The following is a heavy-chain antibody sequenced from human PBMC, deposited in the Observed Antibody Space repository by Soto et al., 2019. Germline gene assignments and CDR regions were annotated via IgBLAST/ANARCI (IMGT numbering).Heavy chain of an antibody. CDR3: ARLIGNSWLDS. Sequence: SQTLSLTCAISGDSVSTNSATWHWIRQSPSRGLEWLGRTYYRSKWDYDYAASVKGRININPDTSNNQVSLHLDSVTPDDTAVYYCARLIGNSWLDSWGQGTLVT. CDR2: TYYRSKWDY. CDR1: GDSVSTNSAT. V-gene: IGHV6-1*01. J-gene: IGHJ5*01. D-gene: IGHD2-8*01.